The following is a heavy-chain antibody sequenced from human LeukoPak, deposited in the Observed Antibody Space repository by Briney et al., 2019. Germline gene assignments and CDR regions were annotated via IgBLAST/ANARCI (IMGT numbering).Heavy chain of an antibody. J-gene: IGHJ4*02. CDR2: IASDGSST. Sequence: GGSLRLSCAASGNYWMHWVRQAPGKGLVWVSRIASDGSSTTYADSVKGRFSISRDNAKNTLYLQMNSLRVEDTAVYYCARGRPHGNDYWGQGTLVTVSS. D-gene: IGHD4-23*01. V-gene: IGHV3-74*01. CDR1: GNYW. CDR3: ARGRPHGNDY.